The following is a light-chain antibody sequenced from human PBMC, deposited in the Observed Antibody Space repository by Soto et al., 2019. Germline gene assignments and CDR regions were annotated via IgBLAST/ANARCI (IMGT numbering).Light chain of an antibody. CDR1: SSDVVGYNY. Sequence: QSALTQPASVSGSPGQSITISCTGTSSDVVGYNYVSWYQQHPGKAPKFMIYDVSNRPSGVSNRFSGSKSGNTASLTISGLQAEDEADYYCSSYTTSNTRQIVLGTGTKVTVL. CDR2: DVS. V-gene: IGLV2-14*01. CDR3: SSYTTSNTRQIV. J-gene: IGLJ1*01.